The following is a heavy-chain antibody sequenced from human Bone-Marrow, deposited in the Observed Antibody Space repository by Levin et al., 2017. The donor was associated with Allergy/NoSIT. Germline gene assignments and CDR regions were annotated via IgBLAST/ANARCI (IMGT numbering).Heavy chain of an antibody. J-gene: IGHJ4*02. D-gene: IGHD3-22*01. CDR3: AKYYDSSGYYFDY. CDR2: ISGSGGST. Sequence: GGSLRLSCAASGFTFSSYAMSWVRQAPGKGLEWVSGISGSGGSTYYADSVKGRFTISRDNSKNTLYLQMNSLRAEDTAVYFCAKYYDSSGYYFDYWGQGTLVTVSS. V-gene: IGHV3-23*01. CDR1: GFTFSSYA.